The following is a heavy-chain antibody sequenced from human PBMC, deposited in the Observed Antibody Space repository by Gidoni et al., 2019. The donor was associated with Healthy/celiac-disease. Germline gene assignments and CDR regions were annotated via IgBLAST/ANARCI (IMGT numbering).Heavy chain of an antibody. CDR2: IYRGRST. D-gene: IGHD2-2*01. J-gene: IGHJ6*02. CDR3: ASPMRGMDV. V-gene: IGHV3-53*02. Sequence: EVQLVGTGGGVIQSGGSLRLSCAASGFTVSSNYMRWVRQAPGKGLEWVSVIYRGRSTYYADSVQGRFAISRDNSKNTLYLQMNSLRAEATAVYYCASPMRGMDVWDQGTTVTVSS. CDR1: GFTVSSNY.